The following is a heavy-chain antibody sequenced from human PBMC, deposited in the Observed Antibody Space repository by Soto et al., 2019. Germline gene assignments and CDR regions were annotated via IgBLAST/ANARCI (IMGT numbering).Heavy chain of an antibody. CDR1: GGSISSYY. CDR2: IYYSGST. V-gene: IGHV4-59*08. D-gene: IGHD3-16*01. J-gene: IGHJ5*02. Sequence: TLSLTCTVSGGSISSYYWSWIRQPPGKGLEWIGYIYYSGSTNYNPSLKSRVTISVDTSKNQFSLKLSSVTAADTAVYYCARLGAQEIDPWGQGTLVTSPQ. CDR3: ARLGAQEIDP.